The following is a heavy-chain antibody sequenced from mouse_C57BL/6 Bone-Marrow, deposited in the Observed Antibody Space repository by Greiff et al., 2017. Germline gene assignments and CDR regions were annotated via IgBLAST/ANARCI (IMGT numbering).Heavy chain of an antibody. D-gene: IGHD4-1*01. Sequence: QVQLQQPGAELVMPGASVKLSCKASGYTFTSYWMHWVKQRPGQGLEWIGEIDPSDSYTNYNQKFKGKSTLTVDKSSSTAYMQLSSLTSEDSAVYYCARSNWDPYYAMDYWDQGTSVTVAS. J-gene: IGHJ4*01. CDR1: GYTFTSYW. CDR2: IDPSDSYT. V-gene: IGHV1-69*01. CDR3: ARSNWDPYYAMDY.